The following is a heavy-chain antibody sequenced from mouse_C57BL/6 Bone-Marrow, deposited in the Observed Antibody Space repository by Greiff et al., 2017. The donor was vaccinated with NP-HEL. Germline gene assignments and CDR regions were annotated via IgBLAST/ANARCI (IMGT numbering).Heavy chain of an antibody. Sequence: DVQLVESGGGLVKPGGSLKLSCAASGFTFSSYAMSWVRQTPEKRLEWVATISSGGSYTYYPDSVKGRFTISRDNAKNTLYLQMSSLKSEDTAMYYCARHRLSINFDYWGQGTTLTVSS. CDR2: ISSGGSYT. D-gene: IGHD1-1*01. CDR3: ARHRLSINFDY. V-gene: IGHV5-6*01. CDR1: GFTFSSYA. J-gene: IGHJ2*01.